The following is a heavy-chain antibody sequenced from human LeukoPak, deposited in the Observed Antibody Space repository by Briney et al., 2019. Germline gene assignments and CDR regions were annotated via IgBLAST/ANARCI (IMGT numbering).Heavy chain of an antibody. Sequence: GGSLRLSCAASGFTFSSYGMHWVRQAPGKGLEWVAFIRDDGSNKYHADSVKGRFTISRDNAKNSLYLQMNSLRAEDTALYYCASSRYDSSGYYGIIGYWGQGTLVTVSS. CDR3: ASSRYDSSGYYGIIGY. J-gene: IGHJ4*02. CDR2: IRDDGSNK. CDR1: GFTFSSYG. V-gene: IGHV3-30*02. D-gene: IGHD3-22*01.